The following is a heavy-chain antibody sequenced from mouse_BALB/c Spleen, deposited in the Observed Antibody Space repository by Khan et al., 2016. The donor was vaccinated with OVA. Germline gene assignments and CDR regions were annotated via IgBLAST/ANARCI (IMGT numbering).Heavy chain of an antibody. J-gene: IGHJ3*01. CDR2: INPATDYT. CDR3: VNHGSSAAWFTY. Sequence: QVQLKESGAELAKPGASVKMSCKASGYTFTSYWMHWVKQRPGQGLEWIGYINPATDYTEYNQKFKNKATLTADKSSSTAYMQLSSLTSEDSAVYYCVNHGSSAAWFTYWGKGTPVTVSA. D-gene: IGHD1-1*01. CDR1: GYTFTSYW. V-gene: IGHV1-7*01.